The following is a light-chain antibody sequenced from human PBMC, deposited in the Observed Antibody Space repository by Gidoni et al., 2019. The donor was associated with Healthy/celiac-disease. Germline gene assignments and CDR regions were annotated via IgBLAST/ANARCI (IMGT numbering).Light chain of an antibody. Sequence: SSELTQDHAVSVALGPTVRITCPGDSLRSYYASWYQQKRGQAPVLVIYGKNNRPSCIPDRFSVSSSGNTASLTITGAQAEDEADYYCNSRDSSGNHVVFGGGTKLTVL. CDR3: NSRDSSGNHVV. CDR1: SLRSYY. V-gene: IGLV3-19*01. CDR2: GKN. J-gene: IGLJ2*01.